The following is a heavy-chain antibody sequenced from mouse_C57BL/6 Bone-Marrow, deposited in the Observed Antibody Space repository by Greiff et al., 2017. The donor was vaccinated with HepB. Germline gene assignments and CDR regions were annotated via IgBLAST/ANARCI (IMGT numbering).Heavy chain of an antibody. V-gene: IGHV1-81*01. Sequence: VQLQQSGAELARPGASVKLSCKASGYTFTSYGISWVKQRTGQGLEWIGEIYPRSGNTYYNEKFKGKATLTADKSSSTAYMELRSLTSEDSAVYFCARGCQLRLQGYFDYWGQGTTLTVSS. CDR3: ARGCQLRLQGYFDY. J-gene: IGHJ2*01. CDR2: IYPRSGNT. CDR1: GYTFTSYG. D-gene: IGHD3-2*02.